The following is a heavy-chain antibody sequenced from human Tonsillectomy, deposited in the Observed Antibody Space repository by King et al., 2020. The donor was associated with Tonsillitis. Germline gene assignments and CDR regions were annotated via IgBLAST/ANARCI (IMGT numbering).Heavy chain of an antibody. Sequence: VQLVESGGGLVQPGRSLRLSCAASGFTFDDYVMHWVRQAPGKGLEWVSGISRNSASIGYADSVKGRFTISRDNAKNSLYLQMNSLRTEDTALYYCAKDFHPTVTTSPYYYSYYGMDVWGQGTTVTVSS. CDR1: GFTFDDYV. CDR3: AKDFHPTVTTSPYYYSYYGMDV. J-gene: IGHJ6*02. D-gene: IGHD4-11*01. CDR2: ISRNSASI. V-gene: IGHV3-9*01.